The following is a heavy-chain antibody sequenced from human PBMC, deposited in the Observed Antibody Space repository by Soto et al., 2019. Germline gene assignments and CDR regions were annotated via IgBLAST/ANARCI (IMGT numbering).Heavy chain of an antibody. D-gene: IGHD1-26*01. Sequence: QVQLVQSGAEVKKSGSSVKVSCKASGATFRYHATSWVRQAPGQGLDWMGGIIPIYGLANSAPNFQGRVTITADESSSTAYMELSNLRSEDTAVYYCARGPYSGSYTHFDSWGQGTLVTVSS. CDR1: GATFRYHA. CDR2: IIPIYGLA. V-gene: IGHV1-69*01. CDR3: ARGPYSGSYTHFDS. J-gene: IGHJ4*02.